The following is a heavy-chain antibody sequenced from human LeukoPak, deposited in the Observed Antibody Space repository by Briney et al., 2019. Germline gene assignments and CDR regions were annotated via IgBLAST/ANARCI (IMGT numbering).Heavy chain of an antibody. J-gene: IGHJ4*02. D-gene: IGHD6-19*01. CDR1: GGSISSGGYY. Sequence: SETLSLTCTVSGGSISSGGYYWSWIRQHPGKGLEWIGYIYYSGSTYYNPSLKSRVTISVDTSKNQFSLKLSSVTAADTAVYYCAVPHTEQWLPWPLDYWGQGTLVTVSS. V-gene: IGHV4-31*03. CDR2: IYYSGST. CDR3: AVPHTEQWLPWPLDY.